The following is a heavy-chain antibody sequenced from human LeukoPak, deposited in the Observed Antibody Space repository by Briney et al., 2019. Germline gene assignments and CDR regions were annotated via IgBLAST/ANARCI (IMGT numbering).Heavy chain of an antibody. D-gene: IGHD4-17*01. CDR2: IKQVGSEK. V-gene: IGHV3-7*01. CDR3: ARIPGGGDYTSDFFDY. Sequence: PGGSLRLSCAASGFTFTTYWMSWVRQAPGKGLEWVANIKQVGSEKYYMDSVKGRFTLSRDNAKNSLYLQMNTLRAEDTAVYYCARIPGGGDYTSDFFDYWGQGTLVTVSS. CDR1: GFTFTTYW. J-gene: IGHJ4*02.